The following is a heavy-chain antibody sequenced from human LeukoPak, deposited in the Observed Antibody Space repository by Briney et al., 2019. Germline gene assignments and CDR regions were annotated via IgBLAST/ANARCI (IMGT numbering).Heavy chain of an antibody. D-gene: IGHD3-10*01. CDR3: ARDGYYYVSGSLDY. J-gene: IGHJ4*02. CDR2: IYSSGST. CDR1: GFTVSSYS. V-gene: IGHV3-53*01. Sequence: GESLRLSCAASGFTVSSYSMSWVRQAPGKGLEWVSVIYSSGSTYYADSVKGRFTISRDNSKNTVYLQMNSLRAEDTAVYYCARDGYYYVSGSLDYWGQGTLVTVSS.